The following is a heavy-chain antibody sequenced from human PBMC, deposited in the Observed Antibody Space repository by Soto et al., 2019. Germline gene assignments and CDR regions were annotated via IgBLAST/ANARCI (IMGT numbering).Heavy chain of an antibody. CDR1: GFTFSNAW. Sequence: GGSLRLSCAASGFTFSNAWMSWVRQAPGKGLEWVSTISGSDGKTFYADSVKGRFSISRDTSQSTLYLQMNSLRADDTAMYYCARWSYLDYWGQGXRVTVYS. D-gene: IGHD3-3*01. CDR3: ARWSYLDY. CDR2: ISGSDGKT. J-gene: IGHJ4*02. V-gene: IGHV3-23*01.